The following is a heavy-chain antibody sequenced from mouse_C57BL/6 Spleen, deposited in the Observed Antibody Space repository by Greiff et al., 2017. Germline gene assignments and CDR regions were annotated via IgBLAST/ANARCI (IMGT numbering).Heavy chain of an antibody. Sequence: QVQLQQSGAELVKPGASVTISCKASGYAFSSYWMNWVKPRPGKGLEWIGQIYPGDGDTNYNGKFKGKATLTADKSSSTAYMQLSSLTSEDSAVYFCANYGSSLYFNVWGTGTTVTVSS. CDR3: ANYGSSLYFNV. D-gene: IGHD1-1*01. CDR2: IYPGDGDT. CDR1: GYAFSSYW. V-gene: IGHV1-80*01. J-gene: IGHJ1*03.